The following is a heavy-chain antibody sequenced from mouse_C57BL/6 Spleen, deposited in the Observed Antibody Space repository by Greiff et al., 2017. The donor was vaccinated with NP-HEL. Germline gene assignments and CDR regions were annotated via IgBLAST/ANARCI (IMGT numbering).Heavy chain of an antibody. CDR2: IYPRDGST. CDR1: GYTFTDHT. Sequence: VQLQQSDAELVKPGASVKISCKVSGYTFTDHTIHWMKQRPEQGLEWIGYIYPRDGSTKYNEKFKSKATLTADKSSSTAYMQLNSLTSEDSAVYFCARSFYYGNYDEAMDYWGQGTSVTVSS. V-gene: IGHV1-78*01. J-gene: IGHJ4*01. D-gene: IGHD2-1*01. CDR3: ARSFYYGNYDEAMDY.